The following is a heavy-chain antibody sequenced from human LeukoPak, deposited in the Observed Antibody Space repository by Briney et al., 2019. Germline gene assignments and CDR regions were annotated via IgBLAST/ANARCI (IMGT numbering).Heavy chain of an antibody. J-gene: IGHJ4*02. CDR2: IYYSGST. CDR3: ARGTVLNYYDSSGYHKSPGSVDY. CDR1: GGSISNYY. V-gene: IGHV4-59*01. D-gene: IGHD3-22*01. Sequence: SETLSLTCTVSGGSISNYYWSWIRQPPGKGLEGIGYIYYSGSTNYNPSLKNRVTISVDTSKNQFSLKLSSVTAADTAVYYCARGTVLNYYDSSGYHKSPGSVDYWGQGTLVTVSS.